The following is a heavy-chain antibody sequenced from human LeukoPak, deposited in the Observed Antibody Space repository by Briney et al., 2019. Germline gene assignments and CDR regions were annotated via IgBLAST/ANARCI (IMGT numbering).Heavy chain of an antibody. V-gene: IGHV4-39*01. CDR2: IYYSGST. Sequence: SETLSLTCTVSGGSIRSSTYYWGWIRQPPGKGLEWIGSIYYSGSTYYNPSLKSPVTIFVDTSKSQFSLKLSSVTAADTAVYYCARLGDSGSTLNWFDPWGQGTLVTVSS. J-gene: IGHJ5*02. CDR1: GGSIRSSTYY. D-gene: IGHD3-10*01. CDR3: ARLGDSGSTLNWFDP.